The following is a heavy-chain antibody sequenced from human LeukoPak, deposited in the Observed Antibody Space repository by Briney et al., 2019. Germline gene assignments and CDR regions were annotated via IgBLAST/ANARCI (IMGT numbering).Heavy chain of an antibody. CDR2: IVPILDIT. J-gene: IGHJ4*02. D-gene: IGHD2/OR15-2a*01. Sequence: SVKVSCKASGGTFSNYAITWVRQAPGQGFEFMGRIVPILDITNYAQKFQGRVTITADRSTTTAYMELSSLRSDDTAVYYCATEIGGGPYYFDSWGQGTLVTVSS. CDR3: ATEIGGGPYYFDS. V-gene: IGHV1-69*04. CDR1: GGTFSNYA.